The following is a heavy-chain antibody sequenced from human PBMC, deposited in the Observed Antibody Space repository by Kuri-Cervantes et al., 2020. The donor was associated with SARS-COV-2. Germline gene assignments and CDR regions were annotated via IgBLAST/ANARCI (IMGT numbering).Heavy chain of an antibody. CDR2: IIPIFGTA. V-gene: IGHV1-69*13. CDR3: ARGYSSGLRPYDAFDI. Sequence: SVKVSCKASGGTSSSYAISWVRQAPGQGLGWMGGIIPIFGTANYAQKFQGRVTITADESTSTAYMELSSLRSEDTAVYYCARGYSSGLRPYDAFDIWGQGTMVTVSS. D-gene: IGHD6-19*01. J-gene: IGHJ3*02. CDR1: GGTSSSYA.